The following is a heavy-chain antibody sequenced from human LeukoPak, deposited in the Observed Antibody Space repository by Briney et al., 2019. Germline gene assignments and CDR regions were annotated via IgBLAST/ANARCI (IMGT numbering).Heavy chain of an antibody. CDR2: IYSGGST. Sequence: PGGSLRLSCAASGFTVSSNYMSWVRQAPGQGLEWVSVIYSGGSTYYADSVKGRFTISRDNSKNTLYLQMNSLRAEDTAVYYCARESGSSRWLTYYFDYWGQGTLVTVSS. V-gene: IGHV3-66*01. J-gene: IGHJ4*02. CDR3: ARESGSSRWLTYYFDY. CDR1: GFTVSSNY. D-gene: IGHD6-19*01.